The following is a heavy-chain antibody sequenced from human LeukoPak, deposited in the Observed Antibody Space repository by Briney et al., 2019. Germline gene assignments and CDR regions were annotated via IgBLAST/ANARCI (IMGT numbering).Heavy chain of an antibody. J-gene: IGHJ4*02. D-gene: IGHD2-15*01. Sequence: GESLKISCKGSGYMFPNHWIGWVRQMPGRGLEWMGIIYPGDSDTRYNPSIHGQVTISADKSMTTAYIERHSLEASDTAMYFCAKSGGSRPLYFDSWGQGTLVTVSS. V-gene: IGHV5-51*01. CDR1: GYMFPNHW. CDR3: AKSGGSRPLYFDS. CDR2: IYPGDSDT.